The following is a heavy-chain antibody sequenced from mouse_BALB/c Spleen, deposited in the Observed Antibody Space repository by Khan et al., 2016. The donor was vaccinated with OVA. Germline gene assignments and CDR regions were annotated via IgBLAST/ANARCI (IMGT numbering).Heavy chain of an antibody. CDR1: GYTFNSYY. J-gene: IGHJ3*01. CDR2: INPNNGDA. Sequence: VQLVESGAELVKPGASVKLSCKASGYTFNSYYIYWVKQRPGQGLEWIGEINPNNGDANFNEKFKNKATLTVDKSSNTAFMQLSSLTSEDSAVYYCTRSGYGSFAYWGQGTLVTVSA. D-gene: IGHD2-2*01. V-gene: IGHV1S81*02. CDR3: TRSGYGSFAY.